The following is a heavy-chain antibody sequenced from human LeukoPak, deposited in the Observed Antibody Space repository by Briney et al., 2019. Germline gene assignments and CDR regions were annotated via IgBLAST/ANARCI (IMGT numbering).Heavy chain of an antibody. V-gene: IGHV3-53*01. CDR3: AREFRQTYSSGWSLDY. D-gene: IGHD6-19*01. CDR2: IYGGRNNT. J-gene: IGHJ4*02. Sequence: PGGSLRLSCTVSGFTVSNNYMSWVRQAPGKGLEWGSVIYGGRNNTVYADSVKGRFTISRDNSRNTIYLQIDSLRAEDTATYYCAREFRQTYSSGWSLDYWGQGTLVTVSS. CDR1: GFTVSNNY.